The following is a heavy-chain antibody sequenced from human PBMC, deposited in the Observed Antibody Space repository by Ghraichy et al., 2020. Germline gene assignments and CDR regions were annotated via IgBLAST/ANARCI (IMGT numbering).Heavy chain of an antibody. CDR3: ARDLCSSTSCYWGTFDY. D-gene: IGHD2-2*01. CDR2: ISYDGSNK. Sequence: GGSLRLSCAASGFTFSSYAMHWVRQAPGKGLEWVAVISYDGSNKYYADSVKGRFTISRDNSKNTLYLQMNSLRAEDTAVYYCARDLCSSTSCYWGTFDYWGQGTLVTVSS. V-gene: IGHV3-30-3*01. CDR1: GFTFSSYA. J-gene: IGHJ4*02.